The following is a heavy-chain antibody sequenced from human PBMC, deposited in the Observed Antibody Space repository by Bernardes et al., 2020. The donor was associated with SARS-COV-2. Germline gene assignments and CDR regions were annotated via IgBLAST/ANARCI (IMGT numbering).Heavy chain of an antibody. D-gene: IGHD5-18*01. CDR3: ARDGYPFLHAFNM. J-gene: IGHJ3*02. CDR2: LYSRGST. V-gene: IGHV4-4*07. CDR1: GASISSDY. Sequence: SETLSLTCSVSGASISSDYWSWIRQRAGEGLEWIGRLYSRGSTQYNPSLKSRVTMSVDTSKNQFFLKLDSVTAADTAVYYCARDGYPFLHAFNMWGQGTLVTVS.